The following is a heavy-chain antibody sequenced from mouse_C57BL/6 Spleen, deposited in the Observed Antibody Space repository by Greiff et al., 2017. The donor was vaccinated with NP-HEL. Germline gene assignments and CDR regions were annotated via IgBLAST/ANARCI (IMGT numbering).Heavy chain of an antibody. J-gene: IGHJ2*01. Sequence: LQQPGAELVRPGSSVKLSCKASGYTFTSYWMDWVKQRPGQGLEWIGNIYPTDSETHYNQKFKDKATLTVDKSSSTAYMQLSSLTSEDSAVYYCARSYYGNYYFDYWGQGTTLTVSS. CDR3: ARSYYGNYYFDY. V-gene: IGHV1-61*01. D-gene: IGHD2-10*01. CDR2: IYPTDSET. CDR1: GYTFTSYW.